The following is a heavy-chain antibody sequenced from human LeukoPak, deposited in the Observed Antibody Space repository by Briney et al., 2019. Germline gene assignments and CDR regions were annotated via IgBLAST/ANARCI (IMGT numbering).Heavy chain of an antibody. D-gene: IGHD6-13*01. J-gene: IGHJ4*02. Sequence: SETLSLTCTVSGGSIISYYWSWIRQPAGKGLEWIGRIYTSGSTNYNPSLKSRVTISVDKSKNQFSLKLSSVTAADTAVYYCARAGSIAAAADWGQGTLDTVFS. CDR1: GGSIISYY. V-gene: IGHV4-4*07. CDR2: IYTSGST. CDR3: ARAGSIAAAAD.